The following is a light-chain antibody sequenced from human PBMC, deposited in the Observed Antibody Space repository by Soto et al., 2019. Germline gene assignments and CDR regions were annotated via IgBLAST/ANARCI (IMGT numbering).Light chain of an antibody. J-gene: IGLJ3*02. CDR3: LLYYDGVQV. V-gene: IGLV7-43*01. Sequence: QAVVTQEPSLTVSPGGTVTLTCASSTGAVTSGYYPGWVQQRPGQAPTSLIHSTSIKHPWTPARFSGSLLGDKAALTLSAVQPEDEADYYCLLYYDGVQVFRGGTKLTVL. CDR1: TGAVTSGYY. CDR2: STS.